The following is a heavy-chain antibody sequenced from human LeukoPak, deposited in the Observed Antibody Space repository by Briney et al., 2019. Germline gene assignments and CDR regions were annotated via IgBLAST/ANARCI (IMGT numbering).Heavy chain of an antibody. CDR1: GGSISSYY. Sequence: SETLSLTCAVSGGSISSYYWSWIRQPPGKGLEWIGYIYYSGSTNYNPSLKSRVTISVDTSKNQFSLKLSSVTAADTAVYYCARVGIAAAGDAFDIWGQGTMVTVSS. D-gene: IGHD6-13*01. J-gene: IGHJ3*02. CDR3: ARVGIAAAGDAFDI. CDR2: IYYSGST. V-gene: IGHV4-59*01.